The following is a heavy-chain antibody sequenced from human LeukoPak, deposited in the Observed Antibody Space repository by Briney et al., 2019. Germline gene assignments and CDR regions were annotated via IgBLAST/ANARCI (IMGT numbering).Heavy chain of an antibody. Sequence: GGSLRLSCAASGFTFSSYAMSWVRQAPGKGLEWVSTISDSGARTNYADSAKGRFTISRDNSMQMNSLRADDTAVYYCASDYFLDYWGQGTLVTVSS. J-gene: IGHJ4*02. V-gene: IGHV3-23*01. CDR3: ASDYFLDY. CDR1: GFTFSSYA. D-gene: IGHD6-25*01. CDR2: ISDSGART.